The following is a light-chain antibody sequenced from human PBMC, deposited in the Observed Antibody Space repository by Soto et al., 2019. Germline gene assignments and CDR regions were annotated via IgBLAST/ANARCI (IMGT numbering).Light chain of an antibody. Sequence: QLVLTQPPSASGTPGQRVTFSCSGSSSNIGTNNVHWYQQVPGTAPKLLIYTSDQRPSGVPDRISGSKSGTSASLAISGLQSEDEADYYCAAWDDSLNGYVFGTGTKLTVL. CDR3: AAWDDSLNGYV. J-gene: IGLJ1*01. V-gene: IGLV1-44*01. CDR1: SSNIGTNN. CDR2: TSD.